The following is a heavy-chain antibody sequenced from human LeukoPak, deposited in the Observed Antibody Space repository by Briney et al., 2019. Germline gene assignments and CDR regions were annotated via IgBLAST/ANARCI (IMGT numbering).Heavy chain of an antibody. J-gene: IGHJ4*02. Sequence: GESLKISCKGSGYSFTSYWIGWVRQMPGKGLEWMGIIYPGDSDTRYSPSFQDQVTISADKSISTAYLQWSSLKASDTAMYYCARPHKRRYSSGWYGLGYWGQGTLVTVSS. CDR2: IYPGDSDT. D-gene: IGHD6-19*01. V-gene: IGHV5-51*01. CDR1: GYSFTSYW. CDR3: ARPHKRRYSSGWYGLGY.